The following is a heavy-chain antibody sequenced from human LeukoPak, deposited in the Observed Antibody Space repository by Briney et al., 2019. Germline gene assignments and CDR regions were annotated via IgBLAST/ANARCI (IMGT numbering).Heavy chain of an antibody. CDR2: FYPGDSDT. CDR1: GYSFTSHW. V-gene: IGHV5-51*01. J-gene: IGHJ4*02. CDR3: ARAGYYYDSSGYLDY. D-gene: IGHD3-22*01. Sequence: GESLKISCKGSGYSFTSHWIGWVRQMPGKGLEWMGIFYPGDSDTRYSPSFQGQVTISADKSISTAYLQWSSLKASDTPMYYCARAGYYYDSSGYLDYWGQGTLVTVSS.